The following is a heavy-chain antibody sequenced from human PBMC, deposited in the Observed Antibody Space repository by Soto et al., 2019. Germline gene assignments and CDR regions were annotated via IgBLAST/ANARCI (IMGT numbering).Heavy chain of an antibody. CDR2: ISYDGSTE. D-gene: IGHD5-12*01. J-gene: IGHJ6*02. Sequence: GGSLRLSCAASGFTFSGYYMHWVRQAPGKGLEWVAVISYDGSTEYYADSVKGRFTISRDNSANRLFLQMDSLRPEDTAVYYCTKDDGYNDSTYYHYFGMDVWGQGTTVTVSS. CDR3: TKDDGYNDSTYYHYFGMDV. V-gene: IGHV3-30*18. CDR1: GFTFSGYY.